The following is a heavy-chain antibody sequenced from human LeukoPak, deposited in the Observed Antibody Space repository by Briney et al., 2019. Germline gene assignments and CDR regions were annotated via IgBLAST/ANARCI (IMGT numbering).Heavy chain of an antibody. CDR2: INPNSGGT. CDR3: ARDKIPYYYDSSAPRAFDY. J-gene: IGHJ4*02. V-gene: IGHV1-2*02. D-gene: IGHD3-22*01. Sequence: ASVKVSCKASGYTFTGYDMHWVRQAPGQGLEWMGWINPNSGGTNYAQKFQGRVTMTRDTSISTAYMELSRLRSDDTAVYYCARDKIPYYYDSSAPRAFDYWGQGTLVTVSS. CDR1: GYTFTGYD.